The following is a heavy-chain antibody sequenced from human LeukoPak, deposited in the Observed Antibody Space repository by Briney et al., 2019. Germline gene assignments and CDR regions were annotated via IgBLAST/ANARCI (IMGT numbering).Heavy chain of an antibody. CDR1: GGSISSYY. D-gene: IGHD3/OR15-3a*01. J-gene: IGHJ3*02. CDR3: ARDGPDDAFDI. V-gene: IGHV4-59*01. CDR2: IYYGGST. Sequence: SQTLSLICTVSGGSISSYYWSWIRQPPGKGLEWIGYIYYGGSTNYNPSLKSRVTISVDTSKNQFSLKLSSVTAADTAVYYCARDGPDDAFDIWGQGTMVTVS.